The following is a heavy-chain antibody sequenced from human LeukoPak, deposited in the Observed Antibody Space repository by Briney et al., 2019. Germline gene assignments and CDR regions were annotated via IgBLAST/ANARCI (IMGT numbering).Heavy chain of an antibody. V-gene: IGHV4-59*01. CDR2: NYYSGTT. J-gene: IGHJ4*02. CDR3: VREIDRRFET. CDR1: GGFHTTYY. D-gene: IGHD3-16*01. Sequence: PSETLSLTCTVSGGFHTTYYWSWIRQPPGKGLEWIGYNYYSGTTKYNPSLKSRVTISVDTSQNQFALNLRSVTAADTAVYCCVREIDRRFETWGQGLLDSLSS.